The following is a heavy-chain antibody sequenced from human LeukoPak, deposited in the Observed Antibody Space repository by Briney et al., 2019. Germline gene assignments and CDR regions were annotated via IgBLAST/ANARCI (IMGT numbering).Heavy chain of an antibody. D-gene: IGHD2-2*01. J-gene: IGHJ4*02. CDR2: ISWNSGSI. CDR1: GFTFDDYA. Sequence: QSGRPLRLSCAASGFTFDDYAMHWVRQAPGKGLEWVSGISWNSGSIGYADSVKGRFTISRDNAKNSLYLQMNSLRAEDTALYYCAKASWDMYYFDYWGQGTLVTVSS. V-gene: IGHV3-9*01. CDR3: AKASWDMYYFDY.